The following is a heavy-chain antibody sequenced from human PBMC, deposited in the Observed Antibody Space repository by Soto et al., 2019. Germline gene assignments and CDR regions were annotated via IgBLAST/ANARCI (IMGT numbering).Heavy chain of an antibody. V-gene: IGHV1-69*12. CDR3: ARHPGGRGYYYGMDV. CDR1: GGTFSSYA. Sequence: QVQLVQSGAEVKKPGSSVKVSCKASGGTFSSYAISWVRQAPGQGLEWMGGIIPIFGTANYAQKFQGRVTLTADESTSTASMELRSLRSEDTAVYYCARHPGGRGYYYGMDVWGQGTTVTVSS. D-gene: IGHD2-15*01. J-gene: IGHJ6*02. CDR2: IIPIFGTA.